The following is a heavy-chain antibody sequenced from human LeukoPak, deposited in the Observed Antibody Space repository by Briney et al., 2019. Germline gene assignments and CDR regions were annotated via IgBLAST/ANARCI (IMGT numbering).Heavy chain of an antibody. CDR2: IYSGGST. CDR3: ASGRYYDSSGPIDY. Sequence: PGGSLRLSCAASRFNFNNYWMSWVRQAPGKGLEWVSVIYSGGSTYYADSVKGRFTISRDNSKNTLYLQMNSLRAEDTAVYYCASGRYYDSSGPIDYWGQGTLVTVSS. D-gene: IGHD3-22*01. V-gene: IGHV3-66*01. CDR1: RFNFNNYW. J-gene: IGHJ4*02.